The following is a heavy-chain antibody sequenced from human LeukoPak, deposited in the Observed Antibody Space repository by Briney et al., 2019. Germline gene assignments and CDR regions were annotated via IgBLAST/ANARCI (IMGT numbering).Heavy chain of an antibody. D-gene: IGHD3-22*01. CDR1: GFSLSTSGMC. J-gene: IGHJ4*02. CDR3: ARIRIPHYYDSSGRTYYFDY. CDR2: IDWDDDK. Sequence: SGPALVKPTQTLTLTCTFSGFSLSTSGMCVSWIRQPPGKALEWLARIDWDDDKYYRTSLKTRLTISKDTSKTQVVLTLTNMDPVDTATYYCARIRIPHYYDSSGRTYYFDYWGQGTLVTVSS. V-gene: IGHV2-70*11.